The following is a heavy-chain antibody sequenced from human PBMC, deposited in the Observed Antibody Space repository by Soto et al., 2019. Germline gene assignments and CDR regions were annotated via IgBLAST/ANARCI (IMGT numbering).Heavy chain of an antibody. CDR3: AREGGGAAATRVRWFDP. V-gene: IGHV3-30-3*01. Sequence: QVQLVESGGGVVQPGRSLRLSCAASGFTFSSYAMHWVRQAPGKGLEWVAVISYDGSNKYYADSVKGRFTISRDNSKNTLYLLMNSLRAEDTAVYYSAREGGGAAATRVRWFDPWGQGTLVTVSS. J-gene: IGHJ5*02. CDR1: GFTFSSYA. D-gene: IGHD6-13*01. CDR2: ISYDGSNK.